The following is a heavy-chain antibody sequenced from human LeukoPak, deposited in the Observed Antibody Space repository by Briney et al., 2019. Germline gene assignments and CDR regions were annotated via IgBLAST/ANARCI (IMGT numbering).Heavy chain of an antibody. CDR3: ASSSSSSFIGYYYYYMDV. V-gene: IGHV3-30*02. Sequence: GGSLRLSCAASGFTFSSYGMHWVRQAPGKGLEWVAFIRYDGSNKYYADSVKGRFTISRDNSKNTLYLQMNSPRAEDTAVYYCASSSSSSFIGYYYYYMDVWGKGTTVTVSS. J-gene: IGHJ6*03. CDR1: GFTFSSYG. D-gene: IGHD6-13*01. CDR2: IRYDGSNK.